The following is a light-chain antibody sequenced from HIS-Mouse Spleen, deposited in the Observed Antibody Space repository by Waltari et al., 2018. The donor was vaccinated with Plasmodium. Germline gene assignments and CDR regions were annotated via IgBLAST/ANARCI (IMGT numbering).Light chain of an antibody. CDR2: AAS. CDR3: QQYYSFPQT. J-gene: IGKJ1*01. Sequence: AIWMTQSPSLVHASTGDRVTLSCRISQGISSYLAWYQQKPGKAPELLIYAASTLQSGVPSRFSGSGSGTDFTLTISCLQSEDFATYYCQQYYSFPQTFGQGTKVEIK. CDR1: QGISSY. V-gene: IGKV1D-8*02.